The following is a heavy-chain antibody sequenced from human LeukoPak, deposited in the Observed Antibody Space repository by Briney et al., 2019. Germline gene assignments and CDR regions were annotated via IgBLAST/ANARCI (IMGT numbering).Heavy chain of an antibody. Sequence: SETLSLTCTVSGRSITSSSYYWGWIRQPPGKGLEWIGTIYYSGSTYYNSSLKSRVTISVDTSKNKFSLKLSSVTAAVTAVFYCACLYYSGGSGYSNFDYWGQGTLVTVSS. V-gene: IGHV4-39*01. CDR3: ACLYYSGGSGYSNFDY. CDR2: IYYSGST. CDR1: GRSITSSSYY. J-gene: IGHJ4*02. D-gene: IGHD3-22*01.